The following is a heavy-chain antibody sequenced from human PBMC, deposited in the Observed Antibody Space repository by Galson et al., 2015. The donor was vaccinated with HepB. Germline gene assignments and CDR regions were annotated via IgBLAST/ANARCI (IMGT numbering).Heavy chain of an antibody. D-gene: IGHD6-19*01. CDR1: GYTFTSYY. V-gene: IGHV1-46*01. CDR2: INPSGGST. Sequence: SVKVSCKASGYTFTSYYMHWVRQAPGQGLEWMGIINPSGGSTSYAQKFQGRVTMTRDTSTSTVYMELSSLRSEDTAVYYCARDLRAYSSGWSRGSDAFDIWGQGTMVTVSS. J-gene: IGHJ3*02. CDR3: ARDLRAYSSGWSRGSDAFDI.